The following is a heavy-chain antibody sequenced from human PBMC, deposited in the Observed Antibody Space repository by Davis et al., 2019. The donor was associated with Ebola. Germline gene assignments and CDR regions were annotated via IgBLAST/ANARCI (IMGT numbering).Heavy chain of an antibody. J-gene: IGHJ4*02. CDR1: GYTFTGYY. CDR3: ATVRSHSRHDN. D-gene: IGHD3-22*01. V-gene: IGHV1-24*01. Sequence: ASVKVSCKASGYTFTGYYMHWVRQAPGQGLEWMGGFDAEDGEIVYAQKFQGRVTMTEDTSTDTAYMELSSLMSGDTAIYYCATVRSHSRHDNWGQGTLVTVAS. CDR2: FDAEDGEI.